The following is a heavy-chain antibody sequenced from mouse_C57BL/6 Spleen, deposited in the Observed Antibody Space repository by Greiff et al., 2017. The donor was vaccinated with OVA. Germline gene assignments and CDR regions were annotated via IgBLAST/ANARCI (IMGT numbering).Heavy chain of an antibody. V-gene: IGHV1-72*01. CDR1: GYTFTSYW. J-gene: IGHJ1*03. Sequence: QVQLQQPGAELVKPGASVKLSCKASGYTFTSYWMHWVKQRPGRGLEWIGRIDPNSGGTKYNEKFKSKATLTVDKPSSTDYMQLSSLTSEDSAVYYCAREGFINYDGGYFDVWGTGTTVTVSS. D-gene: IGHD2-4*01. CDR3: AREGFINYDGGYFDV. CDR2: IDPNSGGT.